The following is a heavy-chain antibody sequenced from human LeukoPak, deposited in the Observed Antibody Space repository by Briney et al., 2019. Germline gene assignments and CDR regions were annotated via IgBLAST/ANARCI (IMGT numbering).Heavy chain of an antibody. CDR1: GFTFSNYY. CDR3: ARVDNYDFWSGENYYFDY. J-gene: IGHJ4*02. Sequence: GGSLRLSCAASGFTFSNYYMHWVRQAPGKGLVWVSHINGDGSTTGYADSVKGRFTISRDNAKNTLYLQMNSLRAEDTAVYYCARVDNYDFWSGENYYFDYWGQGTLVTVSS. V-gene: IGHV3-74*01. CDR2: INGDGSTT. D-gene: IGHD3-3*01.